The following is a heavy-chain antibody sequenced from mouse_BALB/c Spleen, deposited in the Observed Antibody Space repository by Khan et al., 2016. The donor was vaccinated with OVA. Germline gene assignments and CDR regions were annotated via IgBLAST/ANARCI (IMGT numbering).Heavy chain of an antibody. CDR2: INPNNGYT. D-gene: IGHD2-14*01. CDR1: GYTFSSYT. J-gene: IGHJ3*01. V-gene: IGHV1-4*01. CDR3: VRDVAYYRNVGWFAY. Sequence: VQLQQSGAELARPGASVKMSCKTSGYTFSSYTIHWIKLRPGQGLEWIGYINPNNGYTNYNQKFKDKATLTADKSSTTVYMQLSSLTSDDSAMYNCVRDVAYYRNVGWFAYWGQGTLVTVSA.